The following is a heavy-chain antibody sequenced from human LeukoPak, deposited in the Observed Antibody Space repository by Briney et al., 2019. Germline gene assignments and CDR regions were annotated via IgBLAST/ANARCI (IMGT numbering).Heavy chain of an antibody. CDR1: GDTFTGYY. J-gene: IGHJ4*02. CDR2: VNPHSGGT. V-gene: IGHV1-2*02. CDR3: AKTDNKYDSRLILN. D-gene: IGHD3-22*01. Sequence: ASVKVSCKASGDTFTGYYMHWVRQAPGQGLEWMGWVNPHSGGTNYAQKFHGRVTMTRETSITTAYMELSSLRSDDTAIYYCAKTDNKYDSRLILNWGQGTQVTVSS.